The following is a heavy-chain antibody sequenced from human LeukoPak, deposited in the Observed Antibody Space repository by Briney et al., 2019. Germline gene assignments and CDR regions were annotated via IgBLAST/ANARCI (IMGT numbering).Heavy chain of an antibody. Sequence: SETLSLTCTVSGGSISSYYWSWVRQPPGKGLEWIGYIYYSGSTNYNPSLTSRVTISVDTSKNQFSLKLSSVTAADTAVYYCARSITIFGVVTQTRFFDYWGQGTLVTVSS. J-gene: IGHJ4*02. D-gene: IGHD3-3*01. V-gene: IGHV4-59*01. CDR1: GGSISSYY. CDR3: ARSITIFGVVTQTRFFDY. CDR2: IYYSGST.